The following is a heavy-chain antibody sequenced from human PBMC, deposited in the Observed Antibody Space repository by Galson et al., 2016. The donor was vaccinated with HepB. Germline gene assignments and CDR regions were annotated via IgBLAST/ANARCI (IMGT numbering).Heavy chain of an antibody. CDR2: ISGYNGHI. J-gene: IGHJ4*02. D-gene: IGHD2-15*01. V-gene: IGHV1-18*01. Sequence: SVKVSCKASGYTFTSSGISWVRQAPGQGLEWMGWISGYNGHIQYAQKFQDRVTVPADTSTSTAYMELRSLNSDDTAIYYCVRDYSYMPDYWGQGTLVTVSS. CDR3: VRDYSYMPDY. CDR1: GYTFTSSG.